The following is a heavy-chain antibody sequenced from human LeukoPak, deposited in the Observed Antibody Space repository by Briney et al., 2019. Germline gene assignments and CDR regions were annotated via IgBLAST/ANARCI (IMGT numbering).Heavy chain of an antibody. D-gene: IGHD4-17*01. Sequence: SETLSLTCTVSGGSISSADCYWSWIRQPPGKGLEWIGYIYYTGSTYYNPSLKSRVTMSVDTSNNQFSLKLNSVTATDTAVYYCARVGRTMTTVTTGGYWGQGTLVTVSS. CDR1: GGSISSADCY. CDR3: ARVGRTMTTVTTGGY. V-gene: IGHV4-30-4*01. J-gene: IGHJ4*02. CDR2: IYYTGST.